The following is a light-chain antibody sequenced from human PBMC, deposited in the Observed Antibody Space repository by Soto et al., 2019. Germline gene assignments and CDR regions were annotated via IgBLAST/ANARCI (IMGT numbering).Light chain of an antibody. CDR2: DAS. Sequence: DIPMTQSPSSLSASVGDRVTMTCQASQDISNYLNWYQQKPGKAPKLLIYDASNLETGVPSRFSGSGSETDFTFTISSLQPEDIATYYCQQYHKRPFTFGPRTKVDFK. CDR1: QDISNY. J-gene: IGKJ3*01. V-gene: IGKV1-33*01. CDR3: QQYHKRPFT.